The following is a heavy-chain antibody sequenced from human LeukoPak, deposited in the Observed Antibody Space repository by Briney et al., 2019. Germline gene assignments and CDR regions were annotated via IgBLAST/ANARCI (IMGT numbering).Heavy chain of an antibody. Sequence: SETLSLTCTVSGGSISSGGYYWRWLRQHPGTGLEWIGYIYYSGSTYYNPSLKSRVTISVDTSKNQFSLKLSSVTAADTAVYYCAREGGYSSSWYTRRGYYGMDVWGQGTTVTVSS. CDR2: IYYSGST. D-gene: IGHD6-13*01. CDR1: GGSISSGGYY. CDR3: AREGGYSSSWYTRRGYYGMDV. V-gene: IGHV4-31*03. J-gene: IGHJ6*02.